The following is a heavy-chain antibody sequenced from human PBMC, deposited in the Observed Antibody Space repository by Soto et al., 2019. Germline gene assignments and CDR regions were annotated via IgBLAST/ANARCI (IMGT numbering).Heavy chain of an antibody. D-gene: IGHD2-2*01. J-gene: IGHJ5*02. V-gene: IGHV4-38-2*01. CDR1: VEPMTGGYY. CDR2: IYYGGTT. Sequence: PSETLSLTCDVSVEPMTGGYYWGWIRQSPGKGLEWIGSIYYGGTTYYNPSLRSRLAISIDTSKNQFSLKLSSVTAADTAVYYCARGRRAINWFDPWGQGTLVTVSS. CDR3: ARGRRAINWFDP.